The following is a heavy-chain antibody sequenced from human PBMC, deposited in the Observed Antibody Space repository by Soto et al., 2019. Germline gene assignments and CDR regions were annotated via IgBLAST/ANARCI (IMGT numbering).Heavy chain of an antibody. D-gene: IGHD3-3*01. CDR3: ARVHYDFWSGYYLATKAYYFDY. V-gene: IGHV3-48*03. J-gene: IGHJ4*02. CDR1: GFTFSSYE. CDR2: ISSSGSTI. Sequence: GGSLRLSCAASGFTFSSYEMNWVRQAPGKGLEWVSYISSSGSTIYYADSVKGRFTISRDNAKNSLYLQMSSLRAEDTAVYYCARVHYDFWSGYYLATKAYYFDYWGQGTLVTVSS.